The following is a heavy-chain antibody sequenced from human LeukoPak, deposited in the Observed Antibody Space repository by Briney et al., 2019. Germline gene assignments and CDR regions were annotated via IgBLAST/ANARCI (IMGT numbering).Heavy chain of an antibody. CDR1: GFTFSSYA. CDR3: AKSYRGSGYYLFDDYFDY. CDR2: IRGSGGST. V-gene: IGHV3-23*01. Sequence: GGSLRLSCAASGFTFSSYAMSWVRQAPGKGLEWVSAIRGSGGSTYYADSVKGRFTISRDNSKNTLYLQMNSLRAEDTAVYYCAKSYRGSGYYLFDDYFDYWGQGTLVTVSS. J-gene: IGHJ4*02. D-gene: IGHD3-3*01.